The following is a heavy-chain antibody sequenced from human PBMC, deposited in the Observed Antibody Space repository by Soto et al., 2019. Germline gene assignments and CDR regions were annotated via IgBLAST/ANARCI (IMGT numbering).Heavy chain of an antibody. Sequence: SETLSLTCTVSGGSISSGDYYWNWIRQHPGKGLEWIAYIYYTGTTYYNPSLKSRVTISIDRSNNQFSLMLSSVTAADTAVYYCARDLRLDSWGPGTLVTVSS. CDR2: IYYTGTT. CDR1: GGSISSGDYY. D-gene: IGHD2-21*02. CDR3: ARDLRLDS. V-gene: IGHV4-31*03. J-gene: IGHJ4*02.